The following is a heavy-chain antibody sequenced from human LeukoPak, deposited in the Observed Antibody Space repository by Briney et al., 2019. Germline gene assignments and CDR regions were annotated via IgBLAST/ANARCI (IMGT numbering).Heavy chain of an antibody. V-gene: IGHV3-66*01. Sequence: GGSLRLTCAASGFTVSTNYMSWVRQAPGKGLEWVSLIYSGGSTYYADSVKGRFTISRDNSKNTLYLQMNSLRAEDTAVYYCARWGQLWSYPLDYWGQGTLVTVSS. D-gene: IGHD5-18*01. J-gene: IGHJ4*02. CDR2: IYSGGST. CDR3: ARWGQLWSYPLDY. CDR1: GFTVSTNY.